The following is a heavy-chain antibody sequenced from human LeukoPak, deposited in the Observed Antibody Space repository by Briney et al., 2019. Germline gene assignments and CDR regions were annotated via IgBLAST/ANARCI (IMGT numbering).Heavy chain of an antibody. J-gene: IGHJ4*02. CDR3: AREIGSGSYPDF. CDR2: IWHDGSHK. CDR1: GFAFNTYA. Sequence: GGSLRLSCAASGFAFNTYAMHWVRQAPGQGLEWAALIWHDGSHKFYSNSVRGQFTISRDNSKNTVSLQMSNLRPEDTAVYYCAREIGSGSYPDFWGQGTLVTVSS. D-gene: IGHD3-10*01. V-gene: IGHV3-33*01.